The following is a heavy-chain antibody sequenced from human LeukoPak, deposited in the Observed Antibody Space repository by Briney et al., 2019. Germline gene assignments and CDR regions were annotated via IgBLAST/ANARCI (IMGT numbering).Heavy chain of an antibody. CDR3: ARDDSVAGTGFDY. Sequence: GGSLRLSCAASGFTFSSYEMNWVRQAPGKGLEWVSYISSSGSTIYYADSVKGRFTISRDNAKNSLYLQMNSLRAEDTAVYYCARDDSVAGTGFDYWGQGTLATVSS. V-gene: IGHV3-48*03. CDR1: GFTFSSYE. J-gene: IGHJ4*02. CDR2: ISSSGSTI. D-gene: IGHD6-19*01.